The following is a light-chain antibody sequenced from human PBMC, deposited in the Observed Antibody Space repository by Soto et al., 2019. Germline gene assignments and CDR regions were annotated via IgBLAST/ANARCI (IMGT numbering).Light chain of an antibody. V-gene: IGLV3-25*02. CDR2: QDT. CDR3: QSAGSSGTYV. J-gene: IGLJ1*01. CDR1: ALPNLY. Sequence: SYELTQPPWVSVSPGQTAMITCSVDALPNLYVHWYQQKPGQAPVLVIFQDTERPSGIPERFSASSSGTTVTLTISGVQAVAEAVYYCQSAGSSGTYVFGTGTKVTVL.